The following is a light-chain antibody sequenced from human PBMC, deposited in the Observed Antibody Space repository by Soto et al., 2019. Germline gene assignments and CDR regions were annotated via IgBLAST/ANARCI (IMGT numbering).Light chain of an antibody. CDR3: QQSYGIPRF. CDR1: ETISYY. CDR2: AGS. Sequence: DIQMTQSPSYLAASVGDRVTITCRASETISYYLNWYQQKPGSAPNLLIYAGSTLHSGLKPRFSVSGSGTEFTPTISSLQPEAFAPYYCQQSYGIPRFFGKGTTVDI. J-gene: IGKJ1*01. V-gene: IGKV1-39*01.